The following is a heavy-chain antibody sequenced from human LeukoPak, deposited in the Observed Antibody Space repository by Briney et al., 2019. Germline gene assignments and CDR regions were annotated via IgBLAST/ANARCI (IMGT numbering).Heavy chain of an antibody. CDR1: GYSISSGYY. V-gene: IGHV4-38-2*02. J-gene: IGHJ4*02. CDR2: IYHSGST. CDR3: ARLRGQGFDS. Sequence: SETLSLTCTVSGYSISSGYYWGWIRQPPGKGLEWIGSIYHSGSTYYNPSLKSRVTISIDTSKNQFSLKLSSVTAADTAIYYCARLRGQGFDSWGQGTLVTVSS.